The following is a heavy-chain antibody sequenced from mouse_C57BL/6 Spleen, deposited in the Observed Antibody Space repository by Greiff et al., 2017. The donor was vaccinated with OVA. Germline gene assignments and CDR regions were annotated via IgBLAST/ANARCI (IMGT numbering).Heavy chain of an antibody. CDR1: GFTFSDYY. Sequence: DVMLVESGGGLVQPGGSLKLSCAASGFTFSDYYMYWVRQTPEKRLEWVAYISNGGGSTYYPDTVKGRFTISRDNAKNTLYLQMSRLKSEDTAMYYCARRYYGSGLDYWGQGTTLTVSS. CDR2: ISNGGGST. D-gene: IGHD1-1*01. J-gene: IGHJ2*01. V-gene: IGHV5-12*01. CDR3: ARRYYGSGLDY.